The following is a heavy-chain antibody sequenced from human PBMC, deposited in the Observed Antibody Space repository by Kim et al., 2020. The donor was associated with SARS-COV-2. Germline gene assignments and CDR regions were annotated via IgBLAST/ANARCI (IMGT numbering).Heavy chain of an antibody. CDR1: GFTFSGSA. Sequence: GGSLRLSCAASGFTFSGSAMHWVRQASGKGLEWVGRIRSKANSYATAYAASVKGRFTISRDDSKNTAYLQMNSLKTEDTAVYYCTRYGSGSQVEGYWGQGTLVTVSS. J-gene: IGHJ4*02. CDR2: IRSKANSYAT. V-gene: IGHV3-73*01. CDR3: TRYGSGSQVEGY. D-gene: IGHD3-10*01.